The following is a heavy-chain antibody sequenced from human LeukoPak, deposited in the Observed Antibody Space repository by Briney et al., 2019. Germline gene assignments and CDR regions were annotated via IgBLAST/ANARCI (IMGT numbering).Heavy chain of an antibody. Sequence: GASVKVSCKASGYTFTSYGISWVRQAPGQGLEWMGWIRAYNGNTNYAQKLQGRVTMTTDTSTSTAYMELRSLRSDDTAVYYCARVSRLGIFGVVIPRPYNWFDPWGQGTLVTVSS. CDR1: GYTFTSYG. V-gene: IGHV1-18*01. J-gene: IGHJ5*02. D-gene: IGHD3-3*01. CDR2: IRAYNGNT. CDR3: ARVSRLGIFGVVIPRPYNWFDP.